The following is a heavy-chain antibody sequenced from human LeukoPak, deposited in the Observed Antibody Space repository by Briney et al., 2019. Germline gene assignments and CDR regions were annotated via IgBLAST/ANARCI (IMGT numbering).Heavy chain of an antibody. CDR2: IYYSGST. CDR1: GGSISSSSSY. Sequence: SETLSLTCTVSGGSISSSSSYWGWIRQPPGKGLEWIGSIYYSGSTYYNPSLKSRVTISVDTSKNQFSLKLSSVTAADTAVYYCASSIVGNYYFDYWGQGTLVTVSS. D-gene: IGHD1-26*01. CDR3: ASSIVGNYYFDY. J-gene: IGHJ4*02. V-gene: IGHV4-39*01.